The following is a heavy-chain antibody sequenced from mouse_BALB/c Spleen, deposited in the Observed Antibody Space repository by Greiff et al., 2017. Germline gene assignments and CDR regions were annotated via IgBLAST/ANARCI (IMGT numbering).Heavy chain of an antibody. CDR1: GFTFSSYA. CDR2: ISSGGST. D-gene: IGHD2-3*01. J-gene: IGHJ4*01. V-gene: IGHV5-6-5*01. CDR3: ARVGDDGSMDD. Sequence: EVQLVESGGGLVKPGGSLKLSCAASGFTFSSYAMSWVRQTPEKRLEWVASISSGGSTYYPDSVKGRFTISRDNARNILYLQMSSLRSEDTAMYYCARVGDDGSMDDWGQGTSVTVSS.